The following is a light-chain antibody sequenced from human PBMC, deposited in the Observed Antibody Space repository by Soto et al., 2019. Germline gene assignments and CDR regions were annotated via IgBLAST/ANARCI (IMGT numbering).Light chain of an antibody. CDR1: SSDVVSYNL. V-gene: IGLV2-23*01. CDR3: FSYAGNSLNYV. J-gene: IGLJ1*01. Sequence: QSALTQPASVSGSPGQSITISCTGPSSDVVSYNLVSWYQQHPGKAPKLMIYEGSKRPSGISNRFSGSKSGNTASLTISGLQAEDEADYYCFSYAGNSLNYVFGTGTRSPS. CDR2: EGS.